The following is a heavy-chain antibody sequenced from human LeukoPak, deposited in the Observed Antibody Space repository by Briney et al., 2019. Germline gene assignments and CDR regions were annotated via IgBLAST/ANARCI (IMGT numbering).Heavy chain of an antibody. CDR1: GFTFSSYS. Sequence: PGGSLRLSCAASGFTFSSYSMNWVRQAPGKGLEWVSYISSSGSTIYYADSVKGRFTISRDNAKNSLYLQMNSLRAEDTAVYYCARDLVVPAAIASDYWGQGTLVTVSS. V-gene: IGHV3-48*04. D-gene: IGHD2-2*01. J-gene: IGHJ4*02. CDR3: ARDLVVPAAIASDY. CDR2: ISSSGSTI.